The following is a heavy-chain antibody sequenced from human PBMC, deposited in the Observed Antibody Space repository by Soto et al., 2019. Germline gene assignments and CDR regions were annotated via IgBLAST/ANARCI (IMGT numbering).Heavy chain of an antibody. J-gene: IGHJ6*03. D-gene: IGHD3-10*01. CDR2: INHSGST. CDR1: GGSFSGYY. Sequence: SETPSLTCAVYGGSFSGYYWSWIRQPPGKGLEWIGEINHSGSTNYNPSLKSRVTISVDTSKNQFSLKLSSVTAADTAVYYCARGAYNRFGELPSYYYMDVWGKGTTVTVSS. V-gene: IGHV4-34*01. CDR3: ARGAYNRFGELPSYYYMDV.